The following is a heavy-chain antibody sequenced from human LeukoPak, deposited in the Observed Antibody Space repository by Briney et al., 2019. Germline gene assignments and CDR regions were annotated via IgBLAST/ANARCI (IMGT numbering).Heavy chain of an antibody. V-gene: IGHV1-69*13. CDR1: GGTFISYA. D-gene: IGHD1-1*01. CDR2: IIPIFGTA. J-gene: IGHJ6*02. Sequence: SVKVSCKASGGTFISYAISWVRQAPGQGLEWMGGIIPIFGTANYAQKFQGRVTITADESTSTAYMELSSLRSEDTAVYYCARGEGVEDYYYYYGMDVWGQGTTVTVSS. CDR3: ARGEGVEDYYYYYGMDV.